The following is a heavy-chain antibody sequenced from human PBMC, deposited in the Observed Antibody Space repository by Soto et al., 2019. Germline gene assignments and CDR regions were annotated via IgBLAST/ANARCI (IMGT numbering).Heavy chain of an antibody. CDR1: GGSISGGVGGLYY. V-gene: IGHV4-30-4*01. D-gene: IGHD1-26*01. Sequence: QLQLRASGPGLVKPSETLSLTCTVSGGSISGGVGGLYYWSWIRQPPGKGLEWIGYIYDSGSTYSNPSLTSRVTISVDTSKNQFSLRLSSVTAADTAGYYCAREVIPLTTDGYFHLWGRGTLVTVSS. CDR2: IYDSGST. CDR3: AREVIPLTTDGYFHL. J-gene: IGHJ2*01.